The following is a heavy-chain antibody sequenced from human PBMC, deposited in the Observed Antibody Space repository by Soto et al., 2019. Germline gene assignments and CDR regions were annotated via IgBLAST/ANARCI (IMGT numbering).Heavy chain of an antibody. J-gene: IGHJ5*01. V-gene: IGHV3-23*01. CDR3: VKGGWLDF. Sequence: EVQLLESGGGLVQPGGSLRLSCAASGFTFNTFEMSWVRQAPGRGLAWVAFISDDSSRTYYADAVKGRFTISRDNSKYTPYLQMNSLTAEDTAVYAGVKGGWLDFWGQGTLGTVSS. CDR1: GFTFNTFE. D-gene: IGHD3-16*01. CDR2: ISDDSSRT.